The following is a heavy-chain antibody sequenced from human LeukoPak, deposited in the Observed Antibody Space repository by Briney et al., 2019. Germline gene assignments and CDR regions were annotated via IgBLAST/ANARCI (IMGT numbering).Heavy chain of an antibody. CDR1: NGSPSSFY. V-gene: IGHV4-59*08. Sequence: SETLSLTCSVSNGSPSSFYWNWIRQPPGKGLEWIGYISYTGSTNYNPSLRSRVTLSIDTSRNQFSLKLRSVTAADTAVYYCARHFGLGMFDSWGQGTLVAVSS. CDR3: ARHFGLGMFDS. D-gene: IGHD7-27*01. CDR2: ISYTGST. J-gene: IGHJ4*02.